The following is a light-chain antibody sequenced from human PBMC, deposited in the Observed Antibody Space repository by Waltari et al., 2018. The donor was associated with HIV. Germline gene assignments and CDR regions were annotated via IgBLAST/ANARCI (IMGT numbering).Light chain of an antibody. V-gene: IGLV2-8*01. CDR3: NSYVGSNNYI. Sequence: QSALTQPPSASGSPGQSVTISCTGTSSDVGGYNYVSWYHHHPGKAPKLMIYEVSKRPSGVPDRVAGSKSGNTASLTVSGLQAEDEADYYCNSYVGSNNYIFGTGTKVTVL. CDR1: SSDVGGYNY. J-gene: IGLJ1*01. CDR2: EVS.